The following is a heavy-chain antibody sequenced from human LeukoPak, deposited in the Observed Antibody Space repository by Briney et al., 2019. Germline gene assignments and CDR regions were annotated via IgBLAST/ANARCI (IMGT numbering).Heavy chain of an antibody. CDR2: INPSGGST. J-gene: IGHJ4*02. CDR3: ARDRLPERPYNWNAGNELDY. V-gene: IGHV1-46*01. CDR1: GYTFTSYY. D-gene: IGHD1-20*01. Sequence: GASVKVSCKASGYTFTSYYMHWVRQAPGQGLEWMGIINPSGGSTSYAQKFQGRVTMTRDTSTSTVYMELSSLRSEDTAVYYCARDRLPERPYNWNAGNELDYWGQGTLVTVSS.